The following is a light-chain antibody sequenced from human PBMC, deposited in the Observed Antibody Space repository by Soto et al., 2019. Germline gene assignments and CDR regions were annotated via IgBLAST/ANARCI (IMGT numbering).Light chain of an antibody. CDR2: GAS. J-gene: IGKJ1*01. V-gene: IGKV3-15*01. CDR1: QSVSSN. Sequence: EIVMTQSPATLSVSPGERATLSCRASQSVSSNLAWYQQKPGQAPRLLIYGASTRATGIPARFSGSGSGTEFTLTISSLQSEDFAVYYCQQYNKWTRTFGQGTKV. CDR3: QQYNKWTRT.